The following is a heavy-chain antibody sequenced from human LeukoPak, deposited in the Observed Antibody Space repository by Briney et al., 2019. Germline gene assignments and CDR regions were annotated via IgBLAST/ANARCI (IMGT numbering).Heavy chain of an antibody. Sequence: ASVKVSCKVSGYTFTDYYMHWVQQAPGKGLEWMGLVDPEDGETIYAEKFQGRVTITADTSTDTAYMELSSLRSEDTAVYYCATGSGSYHDCWGQGTLVTVSS. J-gene: IGHJ4*02. D-gene: IGHD1-26*01. CDR1: GYTFTDYY. CDR2: VDPEDGET. V-gene: IGHV1-69-2*01. CDR3: ATGSGSYHDC.